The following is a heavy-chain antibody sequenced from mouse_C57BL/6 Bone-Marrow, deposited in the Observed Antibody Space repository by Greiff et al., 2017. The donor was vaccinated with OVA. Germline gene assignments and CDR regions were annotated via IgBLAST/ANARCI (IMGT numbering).Heavy chain of an antibody. Sequence: LVESGAELVKPGASVKLSCKASGYTFTSYWMHWVKQRPGQGLEWIGMIHPNSGSTNYNEKFKSKATLTVDKSSSTAYMQLSSLTSEDSAVYYCARGGDGYYRGDYWGQGTTLTVSS. CDR3: ARGGDGYYRGDY. D-gene: IGHD2-3*01. V-gene: IGHV1-64*01. CDR1: GYTFTSYW. CDR2: IHPNSGST. J-gene: IGHJ2*01.